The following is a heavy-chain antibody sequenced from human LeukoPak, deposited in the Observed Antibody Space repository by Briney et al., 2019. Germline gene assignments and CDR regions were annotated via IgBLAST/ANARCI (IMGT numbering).Heavy chain of an antibody. V-gene: IGHV4-61*08. CDR2: IYYSGST. CDR1: GSSISSGGYY. D-gene: IGHD3-22*01. CDR3: AREGYYDSSGYYWFDP. Sequence: SETLSLTRTVSGSSISSGGYYWSWIRQPPGKGLEWIGYIYYSGSTNYNPSLKSRVTISVDTSKNQFSLKLSSVTAADTAVYYCAREGYYDSSGYYWFDPWGQGTLVTVSS. J-gene: IGHJ5*02.